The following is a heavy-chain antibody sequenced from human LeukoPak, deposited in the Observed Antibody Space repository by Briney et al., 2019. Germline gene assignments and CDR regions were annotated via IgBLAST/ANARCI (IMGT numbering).Heavy chain of an antibody. CDR1: GFTFTNYW. Sequence: GGSLRLPCAASGFTFTNYWMSWVRQAPGKGLEWVSYISVSGGVRSYADSVKGRFTISRDDARNSLYLQMNSLKDEDTAVYYCARDRGYFYDQLDYWGQGTLVTVSS. CDR2: ISVSGGVR. D-gene: IGHD2/OR15-2a*01. V-gene: IGHV3-48*02. J-gene: IGHJ4*02. CDR3: ARDRGYFYDQLDY.